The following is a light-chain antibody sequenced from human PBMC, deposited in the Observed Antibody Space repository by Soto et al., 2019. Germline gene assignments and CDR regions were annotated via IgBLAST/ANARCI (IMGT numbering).Light chain of an antibody. J-gene: IGKJ4*01. CDR2: GAS. Sequence: EIVMSQSPATLSVSPGERATLFCRASQSVSSNLAWYQQKPGQAPRLLIYGASSRATGIPDRFSGSGSGTDFTLAISSLQSEDFAIYYCHQYNTWPLTFGGGTKVDI. CDR3: HQYNTWPLT. V-gene: IGKV3D-15*01. CDR1: QSVSSN.